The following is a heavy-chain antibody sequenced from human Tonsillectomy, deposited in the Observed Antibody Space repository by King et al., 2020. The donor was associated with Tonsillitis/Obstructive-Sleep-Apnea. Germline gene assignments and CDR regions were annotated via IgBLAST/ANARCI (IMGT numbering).Heavy chain of an antibody. V-gene: IGHV4-34*01. D-gene: IGHD3-10*01. CDR1: GGSFSGYY. CDR3: ASVSDYYGSGNPGPLGAWFDP. Sequence: VQLQQWGAGLLKPSETLSLTCAVYGGSFSGYYWSWIRQPPGKGLEWIGEINHSGSTNYNPSLKSRVTISVDTSKNQFSLKLSSVTAADTAVYYCASVSDYYGSGNPGPLGAWFDPWGQGTLVTVSS. CDR2: INHSGST. J-gene: IGHJ5*02.